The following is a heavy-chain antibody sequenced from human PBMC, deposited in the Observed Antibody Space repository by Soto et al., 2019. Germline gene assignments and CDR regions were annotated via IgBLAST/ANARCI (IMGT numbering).Heavy chain of an antibody. CDR2: ISGSGDST. V-gene: IGHV3-23*01. Sequence: PGGSLRLSCAASGFTFSSYAMSWVRQAPGKGLEWVSVISGSGDSTHYADSVKGRFSISRDNSKNTLYLQMNSLRAEDTAVYYCAKERVDPVWYYYGMDVWGQGTTVTVSS. CDR1: GFTFSSYA. CDR3: AKERVDPVWYYYGMDV. J-gene: IGHJ6*02.